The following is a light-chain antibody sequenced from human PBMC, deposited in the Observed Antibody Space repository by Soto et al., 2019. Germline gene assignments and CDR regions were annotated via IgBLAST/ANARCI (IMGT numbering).Light chain of an antibody. Sequence: QSALTQPASVSGSPGQSITISCTGTSSDVGGYNYVSWYQLHPGKAPKLILYEVTNRPSGVSDRFSGSKSGNTASLTISGLQAEDEADYYCSSYTSSTAYVFATGTKVTVL. V-gene: IGLV2-14*01. CDR3: SSYTSSTAYV. J-gene: IGLJ1*01. CDR1: SSDVGGYNY. CDR2: EVT.